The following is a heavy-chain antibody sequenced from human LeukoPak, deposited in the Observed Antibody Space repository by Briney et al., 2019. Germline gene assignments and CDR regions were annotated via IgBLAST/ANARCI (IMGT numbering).Heavy chain of an antibody. CDR3: ARVSGYSYGRFDY. Sequence: GGSLRLSCAASGFTFSSYAMHWVRQAPGEGLEYVSAISSNGGSTYYANSVKVRFTISRDNSKNTLYLQMGSLRAEDMAVYYCARVSGYSYGRFDYWGQGTLVTVSS. D-gene: IGHD5-18*01. CDR2: ISSNGGST. V-gene: IGHV3-64*01. CDR1: GFTFSSYA. J-gene: IGHJ4*02.